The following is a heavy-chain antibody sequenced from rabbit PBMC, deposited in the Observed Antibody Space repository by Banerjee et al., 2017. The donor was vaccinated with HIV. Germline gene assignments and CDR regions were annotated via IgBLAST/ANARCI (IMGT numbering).Heavy chain of an antibody. V-gene: IGHV1S7*01. D-gene: IGHD8-1*01. CDR3: ARDYGYAGSSYSRLDL. J-gene: IGHJ3*01. CDR2: IDPVFGGT. Sequence: QLKESGGGLVQPGGSLKLSCKASGFDVNTYYMSWVRQAPGKGLEWIGYIDPVFGGTYYTSWVNGRFTISSDNAQNTLYLQMTSLTAADTATYFCARDYGYAGSSYSRLDLWGPGTLVTVS. CDR1: GFDVNTYY.